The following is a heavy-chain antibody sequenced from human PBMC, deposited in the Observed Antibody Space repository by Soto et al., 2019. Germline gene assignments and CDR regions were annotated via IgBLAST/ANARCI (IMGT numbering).Heavy chain of an antibody. Sequence: GGSLRLSCAASGFTFSSYAMSWVRQAPGKGLEWVSAISGSGGSTYYADSVKGRFTISRDNSKNTLYLQMNSLRAEDTAVYYCAKLPLRPQLVPDWFDPWGQGTLVTVSS. CDR2: ISGSGGST. J-gene: IGHJ5*02. CDR1: GFTFSSYA. CDR3: AKLPLRPQLVPDWFDP. D-gene: IGHD6-13*01. V-gene: IGHV3-23*01.